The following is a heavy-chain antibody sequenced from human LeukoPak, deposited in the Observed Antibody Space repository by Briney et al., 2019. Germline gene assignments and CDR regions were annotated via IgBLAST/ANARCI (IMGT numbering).Heavy chain of an antibody. CDR1: GYSFTNYW. CDR2: IDPGDSDT. D-gene: IGHD2-15*01. J-gene: IGHJ6*03. Sequence: GESLKISCQVSGYSFTNYWIGWVRQMPGKGLEWMGSIDPGDSDTRYSPSFQGQVTISADKSISTAYLQWSSLKASDTAMYYCARLGKYCSGGSCYYYYYMDVWGKGTTVTVSS. CDR3: ARLGKYCSGGSCYYYYYMDV. V-gene: IGHV5-51*01.